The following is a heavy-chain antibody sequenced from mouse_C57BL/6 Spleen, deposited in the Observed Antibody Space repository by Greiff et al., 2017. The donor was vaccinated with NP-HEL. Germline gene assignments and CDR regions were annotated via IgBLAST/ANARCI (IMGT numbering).Heavy chain of an antibody. CDR2: IYPGDGDT. D-gene: IGHD1-1*01. CDR3: ARSGGRRSPIAMDY. V-gene: IGHV1-82*01. J-gene: IGHJ4*01. CDR1: GYAFSSSW. Sequence: QVQLQQSGPELVKPGASVKISCKASGYAFSSSWMNWVKQRPGKGLEWIGRIYPGDGDTNYNGKFKGKATLTADKSSSTAYMQLSSLTSEDSAVYFWARSGGRRSPIAMDYWGQGTSVTVSS.